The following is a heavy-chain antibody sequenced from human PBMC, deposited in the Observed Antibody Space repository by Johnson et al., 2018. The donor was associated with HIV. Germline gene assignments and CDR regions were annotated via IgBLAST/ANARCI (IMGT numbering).Heavy chain of an antibody. CDR1: GFTFSSYW. V-gene: IGHV3-7*01. CDR2: IKQDGRAK. J-gene: IGHJ3*02. D-gene: IGHD1-7*01. CDR3: ARDRAEVWNLDGFDI. Sequence: VQLVESGGGLVQPGGSLRLSCAASGFTFSSYWMSWVRQAPGKGLEWVANIKQDGRAKYYVDSVKGRFTISRDNAKNSLYLEMNSLRAEDTAVYDCARDRAEVWNLDGFDIWGQGTMVTVSS.